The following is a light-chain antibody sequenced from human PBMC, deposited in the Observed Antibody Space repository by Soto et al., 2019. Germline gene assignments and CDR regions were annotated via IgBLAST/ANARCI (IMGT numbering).Light chain of an antibody. CDR3: SSYTSDSTYV. CDR1: SSDVGGYNY. J-gene: IGLJ1*01. Sequence: QSALTQPASVSGSPGQSITISCTGTSSDVGGYNYVSWYQQHPGQAPKLMIYDVSNRPSGLSNRFSGSKSGNTASLTISGLQAEDEADYYCSSYTSDSTYVFGTGTKLTVL. CDR2: DVS. V-gene: IGLV2-14*01.